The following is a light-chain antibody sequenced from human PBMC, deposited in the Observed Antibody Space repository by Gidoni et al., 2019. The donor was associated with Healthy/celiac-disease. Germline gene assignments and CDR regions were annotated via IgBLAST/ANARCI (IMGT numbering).Light chain of an antibody. CDR1: QSVSSN. J-gene: IGKJ4*01. V-gene: IGKV3-15*01. Sequence: EIVMTQSQATLSVSPGERATLTCRAGQSVSSNLAWYQQQPGQAPRLLIYGAATRATGIPARFSGSGSGTEFTLTLSSLQSEDFAVYYCQHYNNWPPLTFGGGTKVEIK. CDR2: GAA. CDR3: QHYNNWPPLT.